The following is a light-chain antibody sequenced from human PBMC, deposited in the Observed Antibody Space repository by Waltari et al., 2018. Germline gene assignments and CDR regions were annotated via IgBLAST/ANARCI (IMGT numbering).Light chain of an antibody. Sequence: QSALTQPASLSGSPGQSITISCSGISSDVGAYDHSPWYRQHPGKVPKFLIKEVNKGASGVSNRFSGSKSGNTASLTISGLQAEDEADYYCCSYTIGNTFWVFGGGTKLTVL. V-gene: IGLV2-23*02. CDR1: SSDVGAYDH. J-gene: IGLJ3*02. CDR2: EVN. CDR3: CSYTIGNTFWV.